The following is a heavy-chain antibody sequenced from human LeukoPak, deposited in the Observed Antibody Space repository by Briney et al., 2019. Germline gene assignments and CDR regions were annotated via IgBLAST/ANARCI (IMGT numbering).Heavy chain of an antibody. J-gene: IGHJ5*02. Sequence: PGGSLRLSCAASGFTFSSYWMSWVRQAPGKGLEWVANIKQDGSEKTYVDSVKGRFTISRDNAMNSLYMQMNSLRGEDTAVYYCAVNSNSGTYPTWGQGTLVTVSS. CDR2: IKQDGSEK. V-gene: IGHV3-7*01. CDR3: AVNSNSGTYPT. CDR1: GFTFSSYW. D-gene: IGHD3-10*01.